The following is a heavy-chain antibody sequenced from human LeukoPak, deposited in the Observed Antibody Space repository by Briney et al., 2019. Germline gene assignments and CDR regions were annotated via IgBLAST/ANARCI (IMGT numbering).Heavy chain of an antibody. J-gene: IGHJ6*03. CDR1: GYSFTGYY. Sequence: ASVKVSCKASGYSFTGYYMHWVRQAPGQGLEWMGWINPDSGGTNYAQKFQGRVTITRNTSISTAYMELSSLRSEDTAVYYCARGAPDFWSVYYMDVWGKGTTVTVSS. D-gene: IGHD3-3*01. CDR3: ARGAPDFWSVYYMDV. V-gene: IGHV1-2*02. CDR2: INPDSGGT.